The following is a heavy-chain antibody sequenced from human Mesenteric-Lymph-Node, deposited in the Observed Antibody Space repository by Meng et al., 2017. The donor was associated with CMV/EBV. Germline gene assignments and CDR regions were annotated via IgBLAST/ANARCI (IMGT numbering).Heavy chain of an antibody. V-gene: IGHV4-59*01. J-gene: IGHJ4*02. CDR2: IYYSGST. CDR3: ARAPSFFHDFDY. CDR1: GGSISSYY. D-gene: IGHD3-3*01. Sequence: SETLSLTCTVSGGSISSYYWSWIRQPPGKGLEWIGYIYYSGSTNYNPSLKSRVTISVDTSKNQFSLKLSSVTAAGTAVYYGARAPSFFHDFDYWGQGNLVTVSS.